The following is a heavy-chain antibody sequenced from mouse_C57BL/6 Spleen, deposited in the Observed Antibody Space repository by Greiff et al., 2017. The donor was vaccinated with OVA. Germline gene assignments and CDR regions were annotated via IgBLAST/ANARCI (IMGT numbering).Heavy chain of an antibody. CDR3: ARSEGFYYAMDY. CDR2: IYPGDGDT. Sequence: QVQLKQSGPELVKPGASVKISCKASGYAFSSSWMNWVKQRPGKGLEWIGRIYPGDGDTNYNGKFKGKATLTADKSSSTAYMQLSSLTSEDSAVYFCARSEGFYYAMDYWGQGTSVTVSS. CDR1: GYAFSSSW. V-gene: IGHV1-82*01. J-gene: IGHJ4*01.